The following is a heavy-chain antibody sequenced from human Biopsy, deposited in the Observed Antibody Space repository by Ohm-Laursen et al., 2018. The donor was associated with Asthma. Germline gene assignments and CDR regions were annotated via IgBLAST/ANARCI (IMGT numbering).Heavy chain of an antibody. CDR3: ARTVHFWSTNHAEHYQL. CDR1: GFTFGDYW. Sequence: SLRLSCAASGFTFGDYWMSWVRQVPGKGLEWVASIKHDGSEKNHVDSLKGRFTISRDNAKNSLYLQMNSLRAEDTAVYYCARTVHFWSTNHAEHYQLWGQGTLVTVSS. J-gene: IGHJ1*01. V-gene: IGHV3-7*01. CDR2: IKHDGSEK. D-gene: IGHD3-3*02.